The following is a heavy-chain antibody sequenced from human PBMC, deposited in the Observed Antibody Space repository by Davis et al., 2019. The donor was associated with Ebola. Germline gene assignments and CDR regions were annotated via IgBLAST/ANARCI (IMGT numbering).Heavy chain of an antibody. CDR2: IRSKAYGGTT. D-gene: IGHD1-26*01. CDR1: GFTFGDYA. CDR3: TREFGGSYDY. V-gene: IGHV3-49*04. Sequence: GSLKISCTASGFTFGDYAMSWVRQAPGKGLEWVGFIRSKAYGGTTEYAASVKGRFTISRDDSKSIAYLQMNNLKTDDTAFYYCTREFGGSYDYWGQGTLVTVSS. J-gene: IGHJ4*02.